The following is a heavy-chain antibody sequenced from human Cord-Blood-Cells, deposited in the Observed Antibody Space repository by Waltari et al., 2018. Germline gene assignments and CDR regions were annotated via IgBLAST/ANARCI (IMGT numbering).Heavy chain of an antibody. D-gene: IGHD2-21*02. J-gene: IGHJ4*02. CDR3: ARAEPTAILDY. CDR1: GGSISSYY. Sequence: QVQLQESGPGLVKPSETLSLTCTVSGGSISSYYWSWIRQPPGKGLEWIGYIYYSGSTNYHPSLKSRVTISVDTSKNQFSLKLSSVTSADTAVYYCARAEPTAILDYWCQGTLVTVSS. V-gene: IGHV4-59*01. CDR2: IYYSGST.